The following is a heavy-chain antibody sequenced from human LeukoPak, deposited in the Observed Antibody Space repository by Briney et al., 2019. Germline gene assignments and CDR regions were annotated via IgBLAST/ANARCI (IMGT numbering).Heavy chain of an antibody. CDR2: MNPNSGNT. Sequence: ASVKVSCKASGYTFTSYDINWVRQATGQGLEWMGWMNPNSGNTGYAQKFQGRVTITRNTSISTVYMELSSLRSDDTAVYYCARGYYDSSGYYVRDFDYWGQGTLVTVSS. V-gene: IGHV1-8*03. J-gene: IGHJ4*02. D-gene: IGHD3-22*01. CDR3: ARGYYDSSGYYVRDFDY. CDR1: GYTFTSYD.